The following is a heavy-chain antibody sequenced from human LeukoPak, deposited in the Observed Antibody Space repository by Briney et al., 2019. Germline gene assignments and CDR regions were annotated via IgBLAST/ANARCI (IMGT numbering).Heavy chain of an antibody. Sequence: PGGSLRLSCAASGFTFSDYYISWIRQAPRKGLEWVANIKQDGSEKYYVDSVKGRFTISRDNAKNSLYLQMNSLRAEDTAVYYCARDMSLSGSYYTFDYWGQGTLVTVSS. V-gene: IGHV3-7*01. D-gene: IGHD1-26*01. CDR1: GFTFSDYY. J-gene: IGHJ4*02. CDR3: ARDMSLSGSYYTFDY. CDR2: IKQDGSEK.